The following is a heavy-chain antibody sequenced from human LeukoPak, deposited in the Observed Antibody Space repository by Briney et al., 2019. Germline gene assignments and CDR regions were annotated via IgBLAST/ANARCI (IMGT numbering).Heavy chain of an antibody. D-gene: IGHD5-24*01. J-gene: IGHJ5*02. CDR3: ARNPPSTRGHWFDP. CDR2: IYNSGST. CDR1: GGSISSGGYH. Sequence: SETLSLTCTVSGGSISSGGYHWSWIRQHPEKGLEWIGYIYNSGSTYYTPSLKSRVTISVDTSKNQFSLKLSSVTAADTAVYYCARNPPSTRGHWFDPWGQGTLVTVSS. V-gene: IGHV4-31*03.